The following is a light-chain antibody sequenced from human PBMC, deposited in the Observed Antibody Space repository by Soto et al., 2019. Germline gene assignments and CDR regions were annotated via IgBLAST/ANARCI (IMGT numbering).Light chain of an antibody. CDR1: SSDVGGYNY. CDR2: EVT. J-gene: IGLJ2*01. CDR3: SSYSGSNILV. V-gene: IGLV2-8*01. Sequence: QYALTQPPSASGSPGQSVAISCIGTSSDVGGYNYVSWYQQHPGKAPKLMIYEVTKRPSGVPDRFSGSKSGNTASLTVSGLQAEDEADYYCSSYSGSNILVFGAGTKRTVL.